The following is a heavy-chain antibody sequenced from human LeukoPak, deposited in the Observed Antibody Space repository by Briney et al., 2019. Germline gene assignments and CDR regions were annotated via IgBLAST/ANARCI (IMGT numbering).Heavy chain of an antibody. CDR1: GGSISTGGYY. CDR3: ARGRFYGSSGDS. Sequence: SETLPLTCTVSGGSISTGGYYWNWIRQHPGKGLEWIGFIYHSGSTSYNPSLKSRLSISVDTSKNQFSLKLNSVTAADTAVYYCARGRFYGSSGDSWGQGTLVTVSS. V-gene: IGHV4-31*03. CDR2: IYHSGST. J-gene: IGHJ4*02. D-gene: IGHD2/OR15-2a*01.